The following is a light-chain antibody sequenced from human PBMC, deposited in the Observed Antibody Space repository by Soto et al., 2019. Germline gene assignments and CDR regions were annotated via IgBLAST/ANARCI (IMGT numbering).Light chain of an antibody. J-gene: IGLJ2*01. Sequence: QSALTQPASVSGSPGQSITISCTGTSSDVGGYNYVSWYQQHPGKAPKLMIYVVSDRPSGVSNRFSGSKSGNTASLTISGPQAEDEADYYCSSYVSGSTVLFGGGTKVTVL. CDR3: SSYVSGSTVL. CDR1: SSDVGGYNY. V-gene: IGLV2-14*01. CDR2: VVS.